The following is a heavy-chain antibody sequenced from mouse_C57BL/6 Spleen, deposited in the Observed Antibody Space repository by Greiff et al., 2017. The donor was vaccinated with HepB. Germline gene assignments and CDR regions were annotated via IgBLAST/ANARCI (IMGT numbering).Heavy chain of an antibody. CDR3: ARGGYYNAMDY. Sequence: EVKLVESGGGLVKPGGSLKLSCAASGFTFSDYGMHWVRQAPEKGLEWVAYISSGSSTIYYADTVKGRFTISRDNAKNTLFLQMISLRSEDTAMYYCARGGYYNAMDYWGQGTSVTVSS. J-gene: IGHJ4*01. CDR2: ISSGSSTI. D-gene: IGHD2-2*01. CDR1: GFTFSDYG. V-gene: IGHV5-17*01.